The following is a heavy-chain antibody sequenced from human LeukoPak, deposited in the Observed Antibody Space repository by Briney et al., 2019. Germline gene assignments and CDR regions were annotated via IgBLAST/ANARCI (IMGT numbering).Heavy chain of an antibody. Sequence: SETLSLTCTVAGGSIRSYYWSWIRQPAGKGLEWIGRIYTSGSTNYNPSLESRVTMSVDTSKNQFSLRLSSVAAADTAVYYCARDPGYYGSGSRGAFDYWGQGTLVTVSS. D-gene: IGHD3-10*01. CDR1: GGSIRSYY. CDR2: IYTSGST. J-gene: IGHJ4*02. CDR3: ARDPGYYGSGSRGAFDY. V-gene: IGHV4-4*07.